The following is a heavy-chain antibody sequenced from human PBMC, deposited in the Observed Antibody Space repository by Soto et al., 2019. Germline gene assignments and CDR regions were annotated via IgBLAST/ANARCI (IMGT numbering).Heavy chain of an antibody. V-gene: IGHV1-69*01. J-gene: IGHJ4*02. D-gene: IGHD1-26*01. CDR2: IIPIFGTA. CDR3: ARDGGRHSGGIDY. Sequence: QVQLVQSGAEVKKPGSSVKVSCKASGGTFSSYSINWVRQAPGQGLEWMGAIIPIFGTANYPQELQGRVTITTDESTSTAYMELSSLRSEDTAVYYCARDGGRHSGGIDYWGQGTLVTVSS. CDR1: GGTFSSYS.